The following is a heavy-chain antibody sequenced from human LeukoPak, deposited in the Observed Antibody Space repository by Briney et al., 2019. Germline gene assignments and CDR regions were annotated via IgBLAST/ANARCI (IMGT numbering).Heavy chain of an antibody. CDR1: GGSFSGYY. J-gene: IGHJ4*02. CDR3: ARLADFDY. V-gene: IGHV4-34*01. Sequence: SETLSLTCAVYGGSFSGYYWSWIRQPPGKGLEWIGEINHSGSTNYNPSLKNRVTISVDTSKNQFSLKLSSVTAADTAVYYCARLADFDYWGQGTLVTVSS. CDR2: INHSGST.